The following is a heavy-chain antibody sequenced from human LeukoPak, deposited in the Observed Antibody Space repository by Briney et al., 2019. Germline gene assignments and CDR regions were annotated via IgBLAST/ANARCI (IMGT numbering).Heavy chain of an antibody. Sequence: GRSLRLSCAASGFTFSSYAMHWVRQAPGMGLEWVAFISYDGSDKFYADSVKGRFTISRDNSKNTLFLQLNSLRTGDTAVYYCARAGRDCSGGSCYSGYWGQGTLVTVSS. V-gene: IGHV3-30-3*01. CDR3: ARAGRDCSGGSCYSGY. CDR2: ISYDGSDK. D-gene: IGHD2-15*01. CDR1: GFTFSSYA. J-gene: IGHJ4*02.